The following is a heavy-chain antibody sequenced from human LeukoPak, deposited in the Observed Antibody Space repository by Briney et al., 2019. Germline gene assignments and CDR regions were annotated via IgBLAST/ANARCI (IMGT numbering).Heavy chain of an antibody. Sequence: SETLSLTCTVSGGSISSSSYYWGWIRQPPGKGLEWIGSIYYSGSTYYNPSLKSRVTISVDTSKNQFSLKLSSVTAADTAVYYCARLRSSSIWGQGTLVTVSS. CDR2: IYYSGST. D-gene: IGHD6-13*01. J-gene: IGHJ4*02. CDR3: ARLRSSSI. V-gene: IGHV4-39*01. CDR1: GGSISSSSYY.